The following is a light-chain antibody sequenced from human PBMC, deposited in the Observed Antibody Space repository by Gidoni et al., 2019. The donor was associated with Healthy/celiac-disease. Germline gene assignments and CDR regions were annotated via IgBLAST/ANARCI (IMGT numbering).Light chain of an antibody. CDR2: AAS. V-gene: IGKV1-39*01. CDR3: QQSYRTPRT. CDR1: QSISSY. Sequence: DIQMTQSPSSLSASVGDRVTITCRASQSISSYLNWYQQKPGKAPKLLIYAASSLQSGVPSRFSGSGSGTDFTLTISSLQPVDFATYYCQQSYRTPRTFGGGTKVEIK. J-gene: IGKJ4*01.